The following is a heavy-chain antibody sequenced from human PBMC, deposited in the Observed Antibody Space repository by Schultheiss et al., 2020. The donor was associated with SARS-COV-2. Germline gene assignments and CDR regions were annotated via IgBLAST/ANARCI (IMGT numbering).Heavy chain of an antibody. J-gene: IGHJ6*02. V-gene: IGHV3-20*01. D-gene: IGHD2-15*01. CDR2: INWNGGST. CDR1: GFTFDDYG. Sequence: GGSLRLSCAASGFTFDDYGMSWVRQAPGKGLEWVSGINWNGGSTGYADSVKGRFTISRDNAKNSLYLQMNSLRAEDTALYHCARGGGSARYYYYGMDVWGQGTTVTVSS. CDR3: ARGGGSARYYYYGMDV.